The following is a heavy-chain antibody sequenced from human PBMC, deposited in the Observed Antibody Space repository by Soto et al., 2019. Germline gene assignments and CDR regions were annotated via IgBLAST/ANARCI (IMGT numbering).Heavy chain of an antibody. D-gene: IGHD4-17*01. CDR1: GFTFTRSA. Sequence: SAKVSCKASGFTFTRSAVQWVRQARGQRPEWIGWIVVGSGNTNYAQKFQERVTITRDMSTSTAYMELSSLRSEDTAVYYCAAFATTGDAFDVWGQGTMVTVSS. J-gene: IGHJ3*01. V-gene: IGHV1-58*01. CDR2: IVVGSGNT. CDR3: AAFATTGDAFDV.